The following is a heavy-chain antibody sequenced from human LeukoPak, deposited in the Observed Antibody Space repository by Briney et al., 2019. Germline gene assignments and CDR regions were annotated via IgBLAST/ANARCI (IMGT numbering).Heavy chain of an antibody. Sequence: PSETLSLTCTVSGGSISSSRYSWGWIRQPPGKGLEWIGSIYYSGSTYYNPSLESRVTISVDTSKNQFSLKLSSVTAADTAVYYCARKGRDYYGSGSYYPPDYWGQGTLVTVSS. V-gene: IGHV4-39*01. CDR1: GGSISSSRYS. CDR2: IYYSGST. J-gene: IGHJ4*02. CDR3: ARKGRDYYGSGSYYPPDY. D-gene: IGHD3-10*01.